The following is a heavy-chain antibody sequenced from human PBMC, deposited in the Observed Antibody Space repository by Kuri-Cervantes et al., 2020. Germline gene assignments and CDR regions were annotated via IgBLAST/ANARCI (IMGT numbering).Heavy chain of an antibody. CDR3: ARYGYGYARPFDY. J-gene: IGHJ4*02. CDR2: INKDGSET. D-gene: IGHD2-2*01. V-gene: IGHV3-7*01. Sequence: GGSLRLSCAASGFTFSSYAMSWVRQAPGRGLEWVASINKDGSETYYVDSVKGRFTTSRDNAKNSLYLQMNNLRGEDTAVYYCARYGYGYARPFDYWGQGFLVTVSS. CDR1: GFTFSSYA.